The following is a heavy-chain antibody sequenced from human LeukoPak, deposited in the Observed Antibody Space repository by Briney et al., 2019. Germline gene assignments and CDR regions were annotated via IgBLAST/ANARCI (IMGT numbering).Heavy chain of an antibody. CDR3: ARARAVAAKGNAFDI. Sequence: GASVKVSCKASGYTFTSYDINWVRQAAGQGLEWMGWMNPNSGNTGYAQKFQGRVTITRNTSISTAYMELSSLRSEDTAVYYCARARAVAAKGNAFDIWAKGQWSPSLQ. CDR1: GYTFTSYD. D-gene: IGHD6-19*01. V-gene: IGHV1-8*03. J-gene: IGHJ3*02. CDR2: MNPNSGNT.